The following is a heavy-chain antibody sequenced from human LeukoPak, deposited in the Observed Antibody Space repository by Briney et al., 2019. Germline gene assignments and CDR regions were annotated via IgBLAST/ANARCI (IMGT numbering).Heavy chain of an antibody. Sequence: PGGSLRLSCAASGFTFSDYYMSWIRQAPGKGLEWVSFISSSGSTIYYADSVRGRFTISRDNAKNSLYLQMNSLRAEDTAVYYCVRDPSVAGDDYWGQGTLVTVSS. CDR3: VRDPSVAGDDY. CDR1: GFTFSDYY. J-gene: IGHJ4*02. V-gene: IGHV3-11*04. D-gene: IGHD6-19*01. CDR2: ISSSGSTI.